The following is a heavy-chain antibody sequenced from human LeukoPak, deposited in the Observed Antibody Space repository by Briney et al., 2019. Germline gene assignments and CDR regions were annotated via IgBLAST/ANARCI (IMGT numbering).Heavy chain of an antibody. J-gene: IGHJ2*01. CDR3: ARRNWYFAL. Sequence: SETLSLTCTVSGGSISSYYWSWIRQPPGKGLEWIGYIYYSGSTNYNPSLKSRVTISVAASKNQFSLKLSSVTAADTAVYYCARRNWYFALWGRGTLVTVSS. V-gene: IGHV4-59*01. CDR1: GGSISSYY. CDR2: IYYSGST. D-gene: IGHD2/OR15-2a*01.